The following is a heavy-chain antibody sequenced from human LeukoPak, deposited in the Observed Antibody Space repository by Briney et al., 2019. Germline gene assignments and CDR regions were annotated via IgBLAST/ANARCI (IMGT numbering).Heavy chain of an antibody. CDR3: ATYCSTTSCPHRRAFDI. J-gene: IGHJ3*02. V-gene: IGHV4-59*04. D-gene: IGHD2-2*01. Sequence: SETLSLTCTVSGGSISSYYWSWIRQPPGKGLEWIGTIYYSGSTYYNPSLKSRVTISVDTSNDQFSLKLSSVTAADTAVYYCATYCSTTSCPHRRAFDIWGQGTMVTVSS. CDR2: IYYSGST. CDR1: GGSISSYY.